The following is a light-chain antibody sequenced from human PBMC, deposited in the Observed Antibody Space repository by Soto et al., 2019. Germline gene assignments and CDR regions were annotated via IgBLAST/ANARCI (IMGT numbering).Light chain of an antibody. Sequence: DIQMTQSPSALAASVGDRVTITCRASQNVNTWLAWYQQKPGKAPKVLIYKASSLQSGAPSRFSGSGSGTEFTLTISSLQPDDFATYYCHQYNTLPPYTFGQGTKVEIK. CDR2: KAS. J-gene: IGKJ2*01. CDR3: HQYNTLPPYT. V-gene: IGKV1-5*03. CDR1: QNVNTW.